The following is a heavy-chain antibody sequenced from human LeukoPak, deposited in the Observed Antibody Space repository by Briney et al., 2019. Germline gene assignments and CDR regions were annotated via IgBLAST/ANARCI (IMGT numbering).Heavy chain of an antibody. D-gene: IGHD3-16*02. J-gene: IGHJ4*02. CDR3: SRDRGGYDYVWGSYRYFDY. CDR2: ISSSSSYI. V-gene: IGHV3-21*01. CDR1: GSTFSSYG. Sequence: PGRSLRLSCAASGSTFSSYGMNWVRQAPGKGLEWVSSISSSSSYIYYADSVKGRFTISRDNAKNSLYLQMNSLRAEDTAVYYCSRDRGGYDYVWGSYRYFDYWGQGTLVTVSS.